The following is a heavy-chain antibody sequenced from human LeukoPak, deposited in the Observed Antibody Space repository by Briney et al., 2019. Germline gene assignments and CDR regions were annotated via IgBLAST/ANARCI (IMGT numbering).Heavy chain of an antibody. V-gene: IGHV3-33*01. CDR3: ARDRDSGGRKGYYFDY. CDR2: IYYDGSYQ. D-gene: IGHD3-10*01. Sequence: PGGSLRLSCAASGIIFSSYGMHWVRQAPGKGLEWLAIIYYDGSYQYYADSVKGRFTISRDNSKSTLYLQMNSLRPEDTALYFCARDRDSGGRKGYYFDYWGRGTLVTVSS. J-gene: IGHJ4*02. CDR1: GIIFSSYG.